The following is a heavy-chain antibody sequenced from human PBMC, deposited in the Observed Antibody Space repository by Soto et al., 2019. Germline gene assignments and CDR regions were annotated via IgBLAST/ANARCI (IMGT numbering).Heavy chain of an antibody. D-gene: IGHD3-16*02. CDR2: IYYSGST. V-gene: IGHV4-39*01. CDR3: ARARELHLGELSLFNYFDY. CDR1: GGSIRSSSYY. J-gene: IGHJ4*02. Sequence: SETLSLTCTVSGGSIRSSSYYWGWIRQPPGKGLEWIGSIYYSGSTYQNPSLKSRITISVDTSKNQFSLKLSSVTAADTAVYYCARARELHLGELSLFNYFDYWGQGTLVTVSS.